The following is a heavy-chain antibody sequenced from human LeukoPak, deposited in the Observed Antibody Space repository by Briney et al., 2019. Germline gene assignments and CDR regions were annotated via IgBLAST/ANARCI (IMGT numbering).Heavy chain of an antibody. D-gene: IGHD2-2*01. V-gene: IGHV4-39*01. J-gene: IGHJ4*02. CDR3: ARLGVPAAIAN. CDR2: CYYSGST. Sequence: PSETLSLTCTVSGGSIISSGYFWGWIRQPPGKGLEWIVSCYYSGSTYYNPSLKSRITISVDTSKNQFSLKVFSVTAAATATYYCARLGVPAAIANWGQGTLLTVSS. CDR1: GGSIISSGYF.